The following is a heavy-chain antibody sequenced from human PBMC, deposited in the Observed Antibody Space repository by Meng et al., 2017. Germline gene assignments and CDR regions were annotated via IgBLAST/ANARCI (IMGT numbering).Heavy chain of an antibody. CDR1: GGSISSSNW. V-gene: IGHV4-4*02. D-gene: IGHD3-16*02. CDR2: IYHSGST. Sequence: SETLSLTCAVSGGSISSSNWWSWVRQPPGKGLEWIGEIYHSGSTNYNPSLKSRVTISVDKSKNQFSLKLSSVTAADTAVYYCAREETYYDYVWGSYRYAFDIWGQGTMVTVSS. J-gene: IGHJ3*02. CDR3: AREETYYDYVWGSYRYAFDI.